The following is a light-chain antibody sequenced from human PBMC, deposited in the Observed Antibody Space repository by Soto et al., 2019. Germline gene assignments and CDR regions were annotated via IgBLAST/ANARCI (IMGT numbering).Light chain of an antibody. CDR2: AAS. CDR1: QDITNY. CDR3: QQRSNLIT. Sequence: DIQMTQSPSTLSASVGDRVTITCQASQDITNYLNWYQQKPGKAPKLLIYAASSLQSGVPSRFSGSGSGTDFTLTISSLEPEDFAVYYCQQRSNLITFGQGTRLEIK. V-gene: IGKV1-39*01. J-gene: IGKJ5*01.